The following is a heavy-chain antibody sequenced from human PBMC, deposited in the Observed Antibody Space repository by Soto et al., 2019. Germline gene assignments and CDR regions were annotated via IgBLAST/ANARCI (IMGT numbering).Heavy chain of an antibody. V-gene: IGHV3-9*01. CDR1: GFTFDDYA. CDR2: ISWNSGSI. CDR3: AKDITPRPTNYYDSTPGAFDI. Sequence: SLRLSCAASGFTFDDYAMHWVRQAPGKGLEWVSGISWNSGSIGYADSVKGRFTISRDNAKNSLYLQMNSLRAEDTALYYCAKDITPRPTNYYDSTPGAFDIWGQGTMVTVSS. D-gene: IGHD3-22*01. J-gene: IGHJ3*02.